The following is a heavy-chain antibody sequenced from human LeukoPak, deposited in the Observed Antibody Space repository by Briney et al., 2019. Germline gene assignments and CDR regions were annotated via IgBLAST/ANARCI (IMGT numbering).Heavy chain of an antibody. CDR3: ARKAKGHYFDY. CDR1: GYTFTSYY. D-gene: IGHD1-26*01. V-gene: IGHV1-46*01. J-gene: IGHJ4*02. Sequence: ASVKVSCKASGYTFTSYYMHWVRQAPGQGLEWMGIINPSGGSTSYAQKLQGRVTMTTDTSTSTAYMELRSLRSDDTAVYYCARKAKGHYFDYWGQGTLVTVSS. CDR2: INPSGGST.